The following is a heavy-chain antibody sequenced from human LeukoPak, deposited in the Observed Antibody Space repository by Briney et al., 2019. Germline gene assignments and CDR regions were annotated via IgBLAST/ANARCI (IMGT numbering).Heavy chain of an antibody. Sequence: QTSETLSLTCAVYGGSFSGYYWSWVRQAPGKGLEWVSVIYSGGSTYYADSVKGRFTISRDNSKNTLYLQMNSLRAEDTAVYYCARGRSGAATQLDYWGQGTLVTVSS. CDR2: IYSGGST. CDR3: ARGRSGAATQLDY. CDR1: GGSFSGYY. V-gene: IGHV3-53*01. J-gene: IGHJ4*02. D-gene: IGHD6-13*01.